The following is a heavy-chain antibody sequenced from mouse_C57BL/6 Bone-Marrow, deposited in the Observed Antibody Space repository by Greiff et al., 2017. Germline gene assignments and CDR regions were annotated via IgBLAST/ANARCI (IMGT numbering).Heavy chain of an antibody. CDR3: ARGGNYGVYYFDY. J-gene: IGHJ2*01. Sequence: QVQLQQSGAELVKPGASVKMSCKASGSTFTPYPLEWMKQNHGKSLEWIGTLHPYNDDTKYNDKFKGKATLTVEKSASTVYLELSRLTSEVSAVYYCARGGNYGVYYFDYWGQGNTLTV. D-gene: IGHD2-1*01. CDR2: LHPYNDDT. CDR1: GSTFTPYP. V-gene: IGHV1-47*01.